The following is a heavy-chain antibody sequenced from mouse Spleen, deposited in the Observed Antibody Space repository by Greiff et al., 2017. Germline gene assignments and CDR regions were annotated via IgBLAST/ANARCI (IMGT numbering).Heavy chain of an antibody. CDR2: ISSGSSTI. V-gene: IGHV5-17*01. J-gene: IGHJ3*01. Sequence: EVKVVESGGGLVKPGGSLKLSCAASGFTFSDYGMHWVHQAPEKGLEWVAYISSGSSTIYYADTVKGRFTISRDNAKNTLFLQMTSLRSEDTAMYYCARPGDGYYVPFAYWGQGTLVTVSA. CDR3: ARPGDGYYVPFAY. D-gene: IGHD2-3*01. CDR1: GFTFSDYG.